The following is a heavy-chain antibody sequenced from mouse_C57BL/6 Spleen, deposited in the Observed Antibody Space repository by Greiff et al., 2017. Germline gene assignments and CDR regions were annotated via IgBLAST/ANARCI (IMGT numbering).Heavy chain of an antibody. Sequence: EVQLQQSGPGMVKPSQSLSLTCTVTGYSITSGYDWHWIRHFPGNKLEWMGYISYSGSTNYNPSLKSRISITHDTSKNHFFLKLNSVTTEDTATYYCARAPSYYGSSFFDYWGQGTTLTVSS. D-gene: IGHD1-1*01. J-gene: IGHJ2*01. CDR3: ARAPSYYGSSFFDY. CDR1: GYSITSGYD. CDR2: ISYSGST. V-gene: IGHV3-1*01.